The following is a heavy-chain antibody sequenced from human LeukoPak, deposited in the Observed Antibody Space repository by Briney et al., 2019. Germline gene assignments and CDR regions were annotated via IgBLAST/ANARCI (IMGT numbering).Heavy chain of an antibody. CDR3: ARLVQEDYFDY. J-gene: IGHJ4*02. D-gene: IGHD3-10*02. CDR2: IDPDDSDT. CDR1: GYYFTSYW. Sequence: RECLKISCKGSGYYFTSYWIGWVRQMPGKGLEWMGIIDPDDSDTKYSPSFQGLVTISADKSTTTAFLQWRSLKPSDSAMYFCARLVQEDYFDYWGQGALVTVSS. V-gene: IGHV5-51*01.